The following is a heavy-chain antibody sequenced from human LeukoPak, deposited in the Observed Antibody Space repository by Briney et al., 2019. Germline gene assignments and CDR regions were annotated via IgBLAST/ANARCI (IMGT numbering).Heavy chain of an antibody. CDR3: ARGYGSGSYPPAYYGMDV. V-gene: IGHV4-59*01. J-gene: IGHJ6*04. D-gene: IGHD3-10*01. CDR2: IYYSGST. CDR1: GGSISSYY. Sequence: SETLSLTCTVSGGSISSYYWSWIRQPPGKGLEWVWDIYYSGSTNYNPSLKGRVTISVDTSKNQFSLKLSSVTAADTAVYYCARGYGSGSYPPAYYGMDVWGKGTTVTVSS.